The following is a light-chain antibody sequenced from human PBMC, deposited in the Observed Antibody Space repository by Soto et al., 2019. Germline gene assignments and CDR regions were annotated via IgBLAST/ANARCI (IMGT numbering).Light chain of an antibody. CDR2: GAS. J-gene: IGKJ1*01. CDR1: QSVSSSY. V-gene: IGKV3-20*01. CDR3: QKYGSSSWT. Sequence: EIVLTQSPGTLSLSPGERATLSCRASQSVSSSYLAWYQQKPGQAPRLLIYGASSRATGIPDRFSGSGSGTDFTLTISRLEPEDFAVYYCQKYGSSSWTCGQGTKGDIK.